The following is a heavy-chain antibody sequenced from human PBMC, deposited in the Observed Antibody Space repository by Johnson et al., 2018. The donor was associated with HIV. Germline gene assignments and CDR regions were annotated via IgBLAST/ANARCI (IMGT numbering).Heavy chain of an antibody. CDR1: GFTFSSYG. Sequence: QMQLVESGGGVVQPGRSLRLSCAASGFTFSSYGMHWVRQAPGKGLEWVAVIWYDGTNKYYAESVKGRFTISRDNSKSTLYLQMNSLRAEDTAVYYCARDKGRGAFDIWGQGTMVTVSS. J-gene: IGHJ3*02. CDR3: ARDKGRGAFDI. D-gene: IGHD3-10*01. CDR2: IWYDGTNK. V-gene: IGHV3-33*08.